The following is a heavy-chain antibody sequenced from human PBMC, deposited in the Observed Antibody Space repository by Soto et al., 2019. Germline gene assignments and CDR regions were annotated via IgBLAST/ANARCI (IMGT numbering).Heavy chain of an antibody. CDR2: IYPGDSDT. D-gene: IGHD6-19*01. Sequence: GESLKISCKGSGYSFTSYWIGWVRQMPGKGLEWMGIIYPGDSDTRYSPSFQGQVTISADKSINTAYLQWSSLKASDTAMYYCARLPYSSGTFYYYYYMDVWGKGTTVTVSS. J-gene: IGHJ6*03. CDR3: ARLPYSSGTFYYYYYMDV. V-gene: IGHV5-51*01. CDR1: GYSFTSYW.